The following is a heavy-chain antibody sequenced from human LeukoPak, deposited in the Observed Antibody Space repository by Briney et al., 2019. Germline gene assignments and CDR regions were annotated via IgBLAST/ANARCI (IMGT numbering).Heavy chain of an antibody. CDR1: GFSVSSSY. CDR3: ARAADIVLMVYAIWDY. Sequence: PGGSLRLSCAASGFSVSSSYMSWVRQAPGKGLEWVSVIYSGGSTYYADSVRGRFAISRDNSKNTVYLQMNSLRAEDTAVYYCARAADIVLMVYAIWDYWGQGTLVTVSS. CDR2: IYSGGST. D-gene: IGHD2-8*01. J-gene: IGHJ4*02. V-gene: IGHV3-66*01.